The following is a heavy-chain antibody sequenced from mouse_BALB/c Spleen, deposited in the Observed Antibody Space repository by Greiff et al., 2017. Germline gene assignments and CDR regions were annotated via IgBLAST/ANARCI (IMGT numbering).Heavy chain of an antibody. Sequence: EVMLVESGGGLVKPGGSLKLSCAASGFTFSSYAMSWVRQTPEKRLEWVASISSGGSTYYPDSVKGRFTISRDNARNILYLQMSSLRSEDTAMYYCARLIYDGYPWFADWGQGTLVTVSA. J-gene: IGHJ3*01. CDR1: GFTFSSYA. D-gene: IGHD2-3*01. CDR2: ISSGGST. CDR3: ARLIYDGYPWFAD. V-gene: IGHV5-6-5*01.